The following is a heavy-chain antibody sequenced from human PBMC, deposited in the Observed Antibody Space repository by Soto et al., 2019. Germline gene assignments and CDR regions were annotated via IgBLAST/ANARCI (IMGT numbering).Heavy chain of an antibody. CDR3: ARGIAVASYYYYYMDV. V-gene: IGHV3-64*01. D-gene: IGHD6-19*01. CDR2: ISSNGGST. Sequence: GGSLRLSCAASGFTFSSYAMHWVRQAPGKGLEYVSAISSNGGSTYYANSVKGRFTISRDNSKNTLYLQMGSLRAEDMAVYYCARGIAVASYYYYYMDVWRKGTTVTVSS. CDR1: GFTFSSYA. J-gene: IGHJ6*03.